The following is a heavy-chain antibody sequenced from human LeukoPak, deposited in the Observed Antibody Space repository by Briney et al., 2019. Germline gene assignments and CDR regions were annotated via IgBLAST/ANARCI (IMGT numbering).Heavy chain of an antibody. J-gene: IGHJ4*02. CDR1: GFTFSTSA. D-gene: IGHD6-13*01. CDR3: ARGSSSSWYFIDY. V-gene: IGHV1-58*01. CDR2: IIIGTGAT. Sequence: SVKVSCKASGFTFSTSAVQWVRQARGQRLEWIGWIIIGTGATNYAQSLQGRFTITRDMSTNTAYMELSSLSSEDTAVYYCARGSSSSWYFIDYWGQGTLVTVSS.